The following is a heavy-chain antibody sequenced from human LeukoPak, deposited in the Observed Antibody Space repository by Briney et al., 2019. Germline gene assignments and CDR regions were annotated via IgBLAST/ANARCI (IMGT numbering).Heavy chain of an antibody. CDR2: IRSAVETT. Sequence: GGSLRLSCAASGFTMSHYGVSWVRQAPGKGLEWISGIRSAVETTHYADSVKGRFIISRNNSKNALSLQLNSLRPEDTALYYCAKHFCTGLDCSLFDSWGQGTLVTVSS. J-gene: IGHJ4*02. CDR1: GFTMSHYG. V-gene: IGHV3-23*01. D-gene: IGHD3/OR15-3a*01. CDR3: AKHFCTGLDCSLFDS.